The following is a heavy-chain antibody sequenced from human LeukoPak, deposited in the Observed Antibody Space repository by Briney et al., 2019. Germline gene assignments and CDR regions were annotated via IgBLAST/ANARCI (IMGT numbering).Heavy chain of an antibody. Sequence: ASVKVSCKASGYTFTGYYVHWVRQAPGQGLEWMGWINPNSGGTNFAQKFQGRVTMTRDTSMSTAYMELSRLKSDDTAVYYCASIDFGVVPSDYWGQGTLVTVSS. J-gene: IGHJ4*02. CDR1: GYTFTGYY. CDR3: ASIDFGVVPSDY. CDR2: INPNSGGT. V-gene: IGHV1-2*02. D-gene: IGHD3-3*01.